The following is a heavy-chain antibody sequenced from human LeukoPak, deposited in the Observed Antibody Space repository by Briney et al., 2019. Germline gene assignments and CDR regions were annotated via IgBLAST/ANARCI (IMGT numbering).Heavy chain of an antibody. CDR3: ARDRYCSSTSCYPGPPNFDY. CDR2: FDPEDGET. CDR1: GYTLTELS. Sequence: ASVKVSCKVSGYTLTELSMHWVRQAPGKGLEWMGGFDPEDGETIYAQKFQGRVTMTEDTSTDTAYMELSSLRSEDTAVYYCARDRYCSSTSCYPGPPNFDYWGQGTLVTVSS. V-gene: IGHV1-24*01. D-gene: IGHD2-2*01. J-gene: IGHJ4*02.